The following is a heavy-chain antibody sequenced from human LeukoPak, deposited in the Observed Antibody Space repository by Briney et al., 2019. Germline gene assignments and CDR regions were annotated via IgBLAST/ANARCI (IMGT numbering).Heavy chain of an antibody. V-gene: IGHV1-2*02. J-gene: IGHJ5*02. CDR2: INPNSGGT. D-gene: IGHD2-2*01. CDR1: GYTFTSYY. CDR3: ARGTRGYCSSTSCYAVAVENNWFDP. Sequence: ASVKVSCKASGYTFTSYYMHWVRQAPGQGLEWMGWINPNSGGTNYAQKFQGRVTMTRDTSISTAYMELSRLRSDDTAVYYCARGTRGYCSSTSCYAVAVENNWFDPWGQGTLVTVSS.